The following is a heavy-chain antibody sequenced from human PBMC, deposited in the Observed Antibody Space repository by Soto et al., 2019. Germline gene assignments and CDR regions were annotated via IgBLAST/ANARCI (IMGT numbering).Heavy chain of an antibody. D-gene: IGHD1-7*01. J-gene: IGHJ6*02. V-gene: IGHV1-69*08. CDR2: IIPILGIA. CDR1: GGTFSSYT. CDR3: ARDMTGTVSRYYYYGMDV. Sequence: QVQLVQSGAEVKKPGSSVKVSCKASGGTFSSYTISWVRQAPGQGLEWMGRIIPILGIANYAQKFQGRVTITADKSTSTAYMELSSLRSEDTAVYYCARDMTGTVSRYYYYGMDVWGQGTTVTVSS.